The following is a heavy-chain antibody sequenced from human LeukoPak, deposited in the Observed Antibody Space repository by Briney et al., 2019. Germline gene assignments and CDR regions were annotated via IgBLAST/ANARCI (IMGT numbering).Heavy chain of an antibody. J-gene: IGHJ4*02. Sequence: GGSPRLSCAASGFTFSSYWMSWVRQAPGKGLEWVANIKQDGSEKYYVDSVKGRFTISRDNAKNSLYLQMNSLRAEDTALYYCAKDKGSGYPIYYFDYWGQGTLVTVSS. V-gene: IGHV3-7*03. CDR1: GFTFSSYW. CDR2: IKQDGSEK. CDR3: AKDKGSGYPIYYFDY. D-gene: IGHD3-22*01.